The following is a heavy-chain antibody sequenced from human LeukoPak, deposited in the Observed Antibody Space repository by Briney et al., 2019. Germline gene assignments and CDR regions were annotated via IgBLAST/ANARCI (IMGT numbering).Heavy chain of an antibody. J-gene: IGHJ5*02. CDR2: IYSGGST. CDR3: ASRSGSYQNWFDP. D-gene: IGHD3-10*01. CDR1: GFTVSSNY. V-gene: IGHV3-66*01. Sequence: PGGSLRLSCAASGFTVSSNYMSWVRHAPGKGLEWVSVIYSGGSTYYADSVKGRFTISRDNSKNTQYLQMNSLRAGDTAVYYWASRSGSYQNWFDPWGQGTLVTVSS.